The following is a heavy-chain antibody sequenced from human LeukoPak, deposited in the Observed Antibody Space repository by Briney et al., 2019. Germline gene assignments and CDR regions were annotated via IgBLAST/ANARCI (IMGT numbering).Heavy chain of an antibody. J-gene: IGHJ5*02. V-gene: IGHV1-18*01. CDR2: ISAYNGNT. D-gene: IGHD6-13*01. CDR3: ARDLGAAGRNWFDP. CDR1: GYTFTSYG. Sequence: ASVKVSCKASGYTFTSYGTSWVRQAPGQGLEWMGWISAYNGNTNYAQKLQGRVTMTTDTSTSTAYMELRSLRSDDTAVYYCARDLGAAGRNWFDPWGQGTLVTVSS.